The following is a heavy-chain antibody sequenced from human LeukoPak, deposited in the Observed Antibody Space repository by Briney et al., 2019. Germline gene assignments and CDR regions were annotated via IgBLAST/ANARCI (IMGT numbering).Heavy chain of an antibody. CDR2: IYTSGST. V-gene: IGHV4-4*09. Sequence: SETLSLTCTVSGSISGYYWSWIRPPPGKGLGWIGYIYTSGSTNYNPSLESRVTISVDTSKNQFSLDLSSVTAADTAVYYCARQKCTSASCLTKNAFDIWGQGTMVTVSS. D-gene: IGHD2-2*01. CDR1: GSISGYY. CDR3: ARQKCTSASCLTKNAFDI. J-gene: IGHJ3*02.